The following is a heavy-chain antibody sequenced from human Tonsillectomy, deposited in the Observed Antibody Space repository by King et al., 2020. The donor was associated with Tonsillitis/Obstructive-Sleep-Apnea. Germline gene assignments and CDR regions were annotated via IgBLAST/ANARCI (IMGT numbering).Heavy chain of an antibody. CDR1: GGSISSYY. Sequence: QLQESGPGLVKPSETLSLTCTVSGGSISSYYWSWIRQPPGKGLEWIGYIYYSGSTNYNPSLKSRVTISVDTSKNQFSLKLSSVTAADTAVYYCARHVGYCSSTSCTYSFDYWGQGTLVTVAS. CDR3: ARHVGYCSSTSCTYSFDY. CDR2: IYYSGST. V-gene: IGHV4-59*08. D-gene: IGHD2-2*01. J-gene: IGHJ4*02.